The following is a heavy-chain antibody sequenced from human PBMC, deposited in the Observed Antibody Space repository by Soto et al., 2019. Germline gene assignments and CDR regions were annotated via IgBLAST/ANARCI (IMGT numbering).Heavy chain of an antibody. J-gene: IGHJ4*02. V-gene: IGHV3-23*01. CDR2: ITYSGGKT. D-gene: IGHD1-1*01. CDR1: GFPFRSYG. CDR3: TKVLSPLVQTTVFDY. Sequence: GGWLRASCVASGFPFRSYGMCWVRQAPGKGLEWVSGITYSGGKTFYADSVNGRFTISRDNSKNTLFLQMNSLRADDTAVYFCTKVLSPLVQTTVFDYWGQGTLVTVSS.